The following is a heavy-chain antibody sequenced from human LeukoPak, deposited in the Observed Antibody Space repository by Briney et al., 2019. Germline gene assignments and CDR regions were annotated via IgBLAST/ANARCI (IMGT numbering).Heavy chain of an antibody. CDR2: ISYDGSNK. CDR3: AKSYPSSWYALDY. Sequence: GRSLRLSCAASGFLFSSYAIHWVRQAPGKGLEWVAVISYDGSNKNYADSVKGRFTISRDNAKNSLSLQMSSLRAEDTAVYYCAKSYPSSWYALDYWGQGTLVTVSS. V-gene: IGHV3-30-3*01. D-gene: IGHD6-13*01. J-gene: IGHJ4*02. CDR1: GFLFSSYA.